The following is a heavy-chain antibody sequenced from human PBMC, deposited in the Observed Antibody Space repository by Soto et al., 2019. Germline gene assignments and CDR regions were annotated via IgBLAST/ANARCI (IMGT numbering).Heavy chain of an antibody. V-gene: IGHV4-34*01. CDR2: INHSGST. Sequence: SETLSLTCAVYGGSFSGYYWSWIRQPPGKGLEWIGEINHSGSTNYNPSLKSRVTISVDTSKNQFSLKLSSVTAADTAVYYCARRVRFLDYWGQGTLVTVSS. CDR3: ARRVRFLDY. CDR1: GGSFSGYY. J-gene: IGHJ4*02. D-gene: IGHD3-3*01.